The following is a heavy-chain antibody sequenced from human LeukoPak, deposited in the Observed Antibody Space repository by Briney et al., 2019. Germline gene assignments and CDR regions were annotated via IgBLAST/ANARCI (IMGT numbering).Heavy chain of an antibody. D-gene: IGHD3-16*01. CDR1: GFTFSSYV. Sequence: GGSLRLSCSAHGFTFSSYVMPWVRRATGKGLEWVALIWYDGSNKYNADSGKGRFTISRDNSKNTLYLQLNSLRAEDTAVYYCATNWGTGPYYYAMDVWGQGTTVTVSS. CDR3: ATNWGTGPYYYAMDV. CDR2: IWYDGSNK. J-gene: IGHJ6*02. V-gene: IGHV3-33*01.